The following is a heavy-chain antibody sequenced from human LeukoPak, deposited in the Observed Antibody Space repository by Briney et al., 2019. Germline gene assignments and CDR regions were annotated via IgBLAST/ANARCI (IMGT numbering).Heavy chain of an antibody. CDR3: TKGERVATMTNSGY. V-gene: IGHV3-23*01. CDR2: ISAGGGGT. CDR1: GFTLRSFV. Sequence: TGGSLRLSCAASGFTLRSFVMSWVRKAPGKGLEWVSAISAGGGGTYYADSVKGRFTISRDNSKNTLSLQMNSLRAEDTAVYYCTKGERVATMTNSGYWGQGTLVTVSS. J-gene: IGHJ4*02. D-gene: IGHD5-12*01.